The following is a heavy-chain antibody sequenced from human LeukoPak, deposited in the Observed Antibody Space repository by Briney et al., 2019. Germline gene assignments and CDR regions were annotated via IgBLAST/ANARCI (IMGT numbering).Heavy chain of an antibody. CDR2: ISGSGGST. J-gene: IGHJ4*02. D-gene: IGHD6-19*01. CDR3: AKVVSEGYSSGWLVDY. CDR1: GFTFSSYA. Sequence: GGSLRLSCAASGFTFSSYAMSWVRQAPGKGLEWVSAISGSGGSTYYADSVKGRFTISRDKSKNTLYLQMNSLRAEDTAVYYCAKVVSEGYSSGWLVDYWGQGTLVTVSS. V-gene: IGHV3-23*01.